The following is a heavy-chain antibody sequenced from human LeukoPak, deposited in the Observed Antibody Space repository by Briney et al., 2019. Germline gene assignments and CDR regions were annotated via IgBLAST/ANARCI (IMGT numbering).Heavy chain of an antibody. J-gene: IGHJ6*04. D-gene: IGHD3-10*01. CDR2: IYYSGST. CDR3: ARDHYYGSGDDYYYYYGMDV. Sequence: SETLSLTCTASGGSFSSGSYYWSWIRQPPGKGLEWIGYIYYSGSTNYNPSLMSRVTISVDTSKNQFSLKLSSVTDADTAVYYCARDHYYGSGDDYYYYYGMDVWGKGTTVTVSS. CDR1: GGSFSSGSYY. V-gene: IGHV4-61*01.